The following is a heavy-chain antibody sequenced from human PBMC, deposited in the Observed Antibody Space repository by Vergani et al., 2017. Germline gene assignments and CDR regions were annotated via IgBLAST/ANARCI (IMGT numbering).Heavy chain of an antibody. CDR1: GFTFSNSA. Sequence: EVHLLESGGGWVQPGGSLRLSCVASGFTFSNSAMSWVRQTSGKGLEWVSAISGHGDRTYYADSVKGRFTISRDNSKNTVYLQMNSLKAEDRATYYCAREERSNTSPFVGDWGQGTLVTV. J-gene: IGHJ4*02. CDR3: AREERSNTSPFVGD. D-gene: IGHD2/OR15-2a*01. V-gene: IGHV3-23*01. CDR2: ISGHGDRT.